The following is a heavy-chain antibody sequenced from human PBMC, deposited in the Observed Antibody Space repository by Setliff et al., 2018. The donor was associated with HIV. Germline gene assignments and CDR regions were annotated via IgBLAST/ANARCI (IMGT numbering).Heavy chain of an antibody. J-gene: IGHJ4*02. D-gene: IGHD1-26*01. Sequence: PGESLKISCAASGFSNSALHWVRQAPGKGLEWVGRIRSKANNYATEYGASVKGRFIISRDDSKNMAYLQMNSLRTEATAIYYCTRHRGSFDYWGLGTLVTVSS. CDR2: IRSKANNYAT. CDR1: GFSNSA. V-gene: IGHV3-73*01. CDR3: TRHRGSFDY.